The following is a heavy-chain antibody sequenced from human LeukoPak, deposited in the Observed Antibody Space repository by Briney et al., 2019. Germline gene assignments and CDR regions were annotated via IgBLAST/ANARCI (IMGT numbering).Heavy chain of an antibody. J-gene: IGHJ4*02. CDR2: ISTAGDP. CDR3: ARAYSRESGYDFVFEN. V-gene: IGHV3-13*05. D-gene: IGHD5-12*01. Sequence: GGSLRLSCTASGFTFSSYDMHWLRQDKGKGLEWVSAISTAGDPYYLGSVKGRFTISRDNSKNTVYLEMNSLRAEDTAVYYCARAYSRESGYDFVFENWGQGTLVSVSS. CDR1: GFTFSSYD.